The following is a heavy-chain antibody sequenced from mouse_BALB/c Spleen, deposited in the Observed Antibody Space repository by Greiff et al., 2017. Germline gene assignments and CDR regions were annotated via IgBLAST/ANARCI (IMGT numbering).Heavy chain of an antibody. D-gene: IGHD1-1*01. Sequence: VQLVESGPGLVAPSQSLSITCTVSGFSLTNYGVHWIRQPPGKGLEWLGVIWAGGNTNYNSAFMSRLSISKDNSKSQVFLKMNSLHTDDTSMYYCARESLYYYGRFAYWGQGTLVTVSA. J-gene: IGHJ3*01. CDR1: GFSLTNYG. V-gene: IGHV2-9*02. CDR3: ARESLYYYGRFAY. CDR2: IWAGGNT.